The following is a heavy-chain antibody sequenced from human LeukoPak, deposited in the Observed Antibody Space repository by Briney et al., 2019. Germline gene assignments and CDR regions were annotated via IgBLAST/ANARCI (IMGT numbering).Heavy chain of an antibody. CDR1: GGSISSSSYY. D-gene: IGHD3-9*01. CDR2: IYYSGST. J-gene: IGHJ1*01. Sequence: PSETLSLTCTVSGGSISSSSYYWGWIRQPPGKGLEWIGSIYYSGSTYYNPSLKSRVTISVDTSKNQFSLKLSSVTAADTAVYYCARQAGVSDILTGYYFEYFQHWGQGTLVTVSS. V-gene: IGHV4-39*01. CDR3: ARQAGVSDILTGYYFEYFQH.